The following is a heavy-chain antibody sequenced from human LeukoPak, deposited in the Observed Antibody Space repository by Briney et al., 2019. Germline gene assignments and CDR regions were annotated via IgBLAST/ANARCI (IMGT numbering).Heavy chain of an antibody. CDR1: DGSISSYY. CDR3: ARDRGDFWSGYYSHYFDY. J-gene: IGHJ4*02. V-gene: IGHV4-59*01. CDR2: IYYSGST. Sequence: SETLSLTCTVSDGSISSYYWSWIRQPPGKGLEWIGYIYYSGSTNYNPSLKSRVTISVDTSKNQFSLKLSSVTAADTAVYYCARDRGDFWSGYYSHYFDYWGQGTLVTVSS. D-gene: IGHD3-3*01.